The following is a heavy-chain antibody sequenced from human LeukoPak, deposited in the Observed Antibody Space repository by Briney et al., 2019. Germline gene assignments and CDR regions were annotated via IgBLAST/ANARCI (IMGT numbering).Heavy chain of an antibody. J-gene: IGHJ4*02. CDR1: GYTFTSYY. D-gene: IGHD3-22*01. V-gene: IGHV1-46*01. CDR3: ARGGTGVYYYDSSGLFDY. Sequence: ASVKVSCKASGYTFTSYYMHWVRQAPGQGLEWMGIINPSGGSTSYAQKFQGRVTMTRDTSTSTVYMELSSLRSEDTAVYYCARGGTGVYYYDSSGLFDYWGQGTLVTVSS. CDR2: INPSGGST.